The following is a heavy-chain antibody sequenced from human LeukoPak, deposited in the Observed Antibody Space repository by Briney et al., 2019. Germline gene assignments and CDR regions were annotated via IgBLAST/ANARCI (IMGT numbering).Heavy chain of an antibody. CDR2: MNPNSGNT. V-gene: IGHV1-8*01. CDR1: GYTFTSYD. D-gene: IGHD4-17*01. CDR3: AKPPPAYVDSSYSYSGMDV. J-gene: IGHJ6*02. Sequence: ASVKVSCKASGYTFTSYDINWVRQATGQGLEWMGWMNPNSGNTGYAQKFQGRVTMTRNTSISTAYMELSSLRSEDTAVYYCAKPPPAYVDSSYSYSGMDVWGQGTTVTVSS.